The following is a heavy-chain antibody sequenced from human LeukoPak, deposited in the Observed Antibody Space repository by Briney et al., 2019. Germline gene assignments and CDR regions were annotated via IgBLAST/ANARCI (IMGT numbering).Heavy chain of an antibody. CDR1: GFTFSSYG. Sequence: GRSLRLSCAASGFTFSSYGMHWVRQAPGKGLEWVAVIWYDGSNKYYADSVKGRFTISRDNSKNTLYLQMNSLRAEDTAVYYCAKRNLRDGYTVGGFHYWGQGTLVTVSS. V-gene: IGHV3-33*06. D-gene: IGHD5-24*01. CDR3: AKRNLRDGYTVGGFHY. J-gene: IGHJ4*02. CDR2: IWYDGSNK.